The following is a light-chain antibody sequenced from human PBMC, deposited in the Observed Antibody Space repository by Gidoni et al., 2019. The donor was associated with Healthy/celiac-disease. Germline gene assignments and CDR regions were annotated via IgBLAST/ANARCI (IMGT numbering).Light chain of an antibody. Sequence: IRLTPSPSSLSASTGDRVTITCRASQGIISYLAWYQQKPGKAPKLLIYAASTLQSGVPSRVSGSGSGTDFTLTISCLQSEDFATNYCQQYYSYPRTFGQGTKVEIK. CDR2: AAS. CDR1: QGIISY. J-gene: IGKJ1*01. V-gene: IGKV1-8*01. CDR3: QQYYSYPRT.